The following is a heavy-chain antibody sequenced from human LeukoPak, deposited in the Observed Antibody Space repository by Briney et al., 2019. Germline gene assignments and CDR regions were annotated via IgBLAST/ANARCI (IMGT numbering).Heavy chain of an antibody. Sequence: GGSLRLSCAASGFTFSNYWMYWVRQAPGRGPLWVSRISGDGITTYYAGSVKGRFTISRDNAKNTLYLQMHSLRAEASAVYYCARGFYGSGNSWGHGTLVTVSS. V-gene: IGHV3-74*01. CDR2: ISGDGITT. D-gene: IGHD3-10*01. CDR1: GFTFSNYW. J-gene: IGHJ4*01. CDR3: ARGFYGSGNS.